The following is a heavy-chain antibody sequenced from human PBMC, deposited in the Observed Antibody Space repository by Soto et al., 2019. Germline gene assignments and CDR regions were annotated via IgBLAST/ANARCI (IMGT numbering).Heavy chain of an antibody. CDR1: GGSFSGYY. V-gene: IGHV4-34*01. Sequence: PSQPLPLTCAVYGGSFSGYYWSWIRQPPGKGLEWIGEINLSGSTNYNPSLKSRVTISVDTSKNQFSLKLSSVTAADTAVYYCARGYSSSWYRYWGQGTLVTVSS. CDR2: INLSGST. J-gene: IGHJ4*02. CDR3: ARGYSSSWYRY. D-gene: IGHD6-13*01.